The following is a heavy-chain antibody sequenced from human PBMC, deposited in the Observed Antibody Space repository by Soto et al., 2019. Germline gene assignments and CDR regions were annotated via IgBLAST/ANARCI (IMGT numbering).Heavy chain of an antibody. CDR2: INPNSGGT. V-gene: IGHV1-2*02. CDR1: GYTFTGYY. Sequence: ASVKVSCKASGYTFTGYYMHWVRQAPGQGHEWMGWINPNSGGTNYAQKFQGRVTMTRDTSISTAYMELSRLRSDDTAVYYCARAATMVRGVIIATYYYGMDVWGQGXTVTVSS. D-gene: IGHD3-10*01. J-gene: IGHJ6*02. CDR3: ARAATMVRGVIIATYYYGMDV.